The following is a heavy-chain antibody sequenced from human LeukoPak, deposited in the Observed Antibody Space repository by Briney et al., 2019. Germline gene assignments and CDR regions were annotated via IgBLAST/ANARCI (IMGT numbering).Heavy chain of an antibody. CDR2: ISTSSSYI. V-gene: IGHV3-21*01. D-gene: IGHD1-1*01. CDR1: GFTFSNYN. J-gene: IGHJ3*02. CDR3: AKYAYNWNAPDGFDM. Sequence: GGSLRLSCAASGFTFSNYNMNWVRQAPGKGLEWVSSISTSSSYIYYADSLKGRFTISRDNAKNSLYLQMNSLRAEDTAVYFCAKYAYNWNAPDGFDMWGQGTMVIVSS.